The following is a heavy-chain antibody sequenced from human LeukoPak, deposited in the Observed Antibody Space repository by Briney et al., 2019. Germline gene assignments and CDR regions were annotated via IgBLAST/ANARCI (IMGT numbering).Heavy chain of an antibody. CDR3: ARGDYGDYDYYYYMDV. D-gene: IGHD4-17*01. J-gene: IGHJ6*03. CDR1: GGSISSYY. V-gene: IGHV4-4*07. Sequence: SETLSLTCTVSGGSISSYYWSWIRQPAGKGLEWIGRIYTSGSTNYNPSLKSRVTMSVDTSKNQFSLKLSSVTAADTAVYYCARGDYGDYDYYYYMDVWGKGTTVTISS. CDR2: IYTSGST.